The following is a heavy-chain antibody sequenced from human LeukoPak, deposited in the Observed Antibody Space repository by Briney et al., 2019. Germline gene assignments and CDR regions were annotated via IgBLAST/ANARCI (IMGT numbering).Heavy chain of an antibody. V-gene: IGHV1-2*02. J-gene: IGHJ4*02. CDR1: GYTFTDYF. CDR3: GRDRHGSPFDF. Sequence: EASVKVSCKASGYTFTDYFIHWVRQAPGQGPEWMGWINPSSGGTKFAQNFQGRVTMTRDTSISTAYMELSRLRSDDTAVYFCGRDRHGSPFDFWGQGTLVTVSS. CDR2: INPSSGGT.